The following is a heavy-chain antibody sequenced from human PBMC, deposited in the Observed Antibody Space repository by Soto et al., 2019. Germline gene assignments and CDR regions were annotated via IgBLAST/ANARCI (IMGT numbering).Heavy chain of an antibody. CDR2: VGGSGATT. J-gene: IGHJ6*03. Sequence: GKGLEWVSTVGGSGATTYYADSVKGRFTISRDNSRNTLDLQLNSLRAEDTAVYYCSKDGHSVHFYYCMDVWGKATTVTAAS. CDR3: SKDGHSVHFYYCMDV. V-gene: IGHV3-23*01. D-gene: IGHD2-8*01.